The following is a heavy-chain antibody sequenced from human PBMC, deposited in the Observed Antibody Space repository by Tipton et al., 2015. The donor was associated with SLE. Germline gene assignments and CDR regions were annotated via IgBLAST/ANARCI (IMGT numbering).Heavy chain of an antibody. V-gene: IGHV1-18*01. J-gene: IGHJ4*02. CDR2: VSAYTGNT. CDR1: GYSFITYG. D-gene: IGHD2-2*01. CDR3: ARGGRDLVGDY. Sequence: QSGPEVKKPGASVKVSCQASGYSFITYGITWVRRAPGQGLEWMGWVSAYTGNTNYAQKFQGRVTMTTDTSTTTAYMELRSLRSDDTAVYYCARGGRDLVGDYWGQGTLVTVSS.